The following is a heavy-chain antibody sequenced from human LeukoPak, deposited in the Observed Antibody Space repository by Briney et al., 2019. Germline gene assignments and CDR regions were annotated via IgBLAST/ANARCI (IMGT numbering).Heavy chain of an antibody. J-gene: IGHJ6*02. Sequence: GGSLRLSCAASGFTFSSYGMHWVRQAPGKGLEWVAVISYDGSNKYYADSVKGRFTISRDNSKNTLYLQMNSLRAEDTAVYYCAKGYGRGGYTAWGYYYGMDVWGQGTTVTVSS. V-gene: IGHV3-30*18. CDR1: GFTFSSYG. CDR2: ISYDGSNK. D-gene: IGHD5-24*01. CDR3: AKGYGRGGYTAWGYYYGMDV.